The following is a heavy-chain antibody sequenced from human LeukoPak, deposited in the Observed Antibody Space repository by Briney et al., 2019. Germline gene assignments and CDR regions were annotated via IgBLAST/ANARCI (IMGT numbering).Heavy chain of an antibody. V-gene: IGHV3-33*06. CDR3: AKGETTATTYLDY. CDR2: IWYDGSNK. D-gene: IGHD4-17*01. Sequence: PGRSLRLSCAASGFTFSSYGMHWVRQAPGKGLEWVAVIWYDGSNKYYADSVKGRFTISRDNSKNTQYLQMNSLRAEDTAVYYCAKGETTATTYLDYWGQGTLVTVSS. CDR1: GFTFSSYG. J-gene: IGHJ4*02.